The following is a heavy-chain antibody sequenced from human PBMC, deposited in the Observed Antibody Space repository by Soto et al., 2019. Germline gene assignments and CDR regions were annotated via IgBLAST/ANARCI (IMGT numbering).Heavy chain of an antibody. V-gene: IGHV3-30-3*01. D-gene: IGHD3-3*01. J-gene: IGHJ4*02. CDR2: ISIDGSNI. Sequence: QVQLVESGGGVVQPGRSLRLSCAASGFTFSSYAMHWLRQAPGRGLEWVAIISIDGSNIHYADSVKGRFTISRDNSKNTLYLQMNSLRAEDTAVYYCARAHYDFWLVTTVWGQGNLVTVSS. CDR3: ARAHYDFWLVTTV. CDR1: GFTFSSYA.